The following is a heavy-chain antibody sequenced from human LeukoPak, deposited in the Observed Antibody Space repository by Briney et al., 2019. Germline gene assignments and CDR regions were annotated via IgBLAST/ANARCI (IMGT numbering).Heavy chain of an antibody. V-gene: IGHV4-59*01. CDR1: GSSISSWY. Sequence: SETLSLTCTVSGSSISSWYWSWIRQPPGKGLEWIGYIYDSGNTNYNPSLKTRVTISADTSKKQLSLSLTSVTAADTAVYYCARETKLMGYSSGLGFNYWGQGTLVTVSS. CDR2: IYDSGNT. J-gene: IGHJ4*02. D-gene: IGHD6-19*01. CDR3: ARETKLMGYSSGLGFNY.